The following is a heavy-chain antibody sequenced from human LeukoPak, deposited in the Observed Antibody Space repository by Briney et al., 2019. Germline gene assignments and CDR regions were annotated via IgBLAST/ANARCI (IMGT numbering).Heavy chain of an antibody. Sequence: ASVKVSCKASGYIFTAYYMHWVRQASGQGLEWMGWINPNSGGTNYAQKFQGRVTMTRDTSISTAYMELRRLRSDDTAVYYCARDPGRYFDYWGQGTLVTVSS. J-gene: IGHJ4*02. CDR1: GYIFTAYY. CDR2: INPNSGGT. V-gene: IGHV1-2*02. CDR3: ARDPGRYFDY.